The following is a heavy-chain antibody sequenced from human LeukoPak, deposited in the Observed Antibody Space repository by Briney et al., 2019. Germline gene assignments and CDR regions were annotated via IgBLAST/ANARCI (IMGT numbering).Heavy chain of an antibody. D-gene: IGHD3-22*01. CDR3: AREGITPQLKMGSRIVVVTGSSLDY. J-gene: IGHJ4*02. CDR1: GYTLTELS. Sequence: ASVKVSCKVSGYTLTELSMHWVRQAPGKGLEWMGGFDPEDGETIYAQKFQGRVTMTEDTSTDTAYMELSSLRSDDTAVYYCAREGITPQLKMGSRIVVVTGSSLDYWGQGTLVTVSS. V-gene: IGHV1-24*01. CDR2: FDPEDGET.